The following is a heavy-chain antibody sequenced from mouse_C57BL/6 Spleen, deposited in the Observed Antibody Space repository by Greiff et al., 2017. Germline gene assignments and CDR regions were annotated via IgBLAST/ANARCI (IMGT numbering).Heavy chain of an antibody. Sequence: VQLQQSGAELVKPGASVKMSCKASGYTFTSYWITWVKQRPGQGLEWIGDIYPGSGSTNYNEKFKSKATLTVDTSSSTAYMQLSSLTSEDSAVYYCARVDYGNYEAWFAYWGQGTLVTVSA. V-gene: IGHV1-55*01. CDR1: GYTFTSYW. D-gene: IGHD2-1*01. CDR2: IYPGSGST. J-gene: IGHJ3*01. CDR3: ARVDYGNYEAWFAY.